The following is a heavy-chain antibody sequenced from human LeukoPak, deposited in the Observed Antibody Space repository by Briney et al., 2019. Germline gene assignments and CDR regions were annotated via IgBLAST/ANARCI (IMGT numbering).Heavy chain of an antibody. CDR2: ISPYNGNT. CDR3: ARDGSSSWYAY. V-gene: IGHV1-18*01. D-gene: IGHD6-13*01. CDR1: GYTFTSYG. Sequence: GASVKVSCKASGYTFTSYGISWVRQAPEQGLEWMGWISPYNGNTNYAQKLQGRVTMTADTSTSTAYMDLRSLSSDDTAVYYCARDGSSSWYAYWGQGTLVTVSS. J-gene: IGHJ4*02.